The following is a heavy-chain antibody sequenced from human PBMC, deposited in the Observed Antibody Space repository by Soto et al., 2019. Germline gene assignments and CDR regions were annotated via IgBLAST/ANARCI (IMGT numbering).Heavy chain of an antibody. V-gene: IGHV3-30*03. CDR1: EFIFSDYA. Sequence: QVQLVESGGGVVQPGRSLRLSCGASEFIFSDYAMHWVRQAPGKGLEWIAFISYDGSSKFYADSVKGRFTISRDNSKNTLYLQMNSLRDEDTAVYYCARESDDFDIWGQGTMVTVSS. CDR2: ISYDGSSK. CDR3: ARESDDFDI. J-gene: IGHJ3*02.